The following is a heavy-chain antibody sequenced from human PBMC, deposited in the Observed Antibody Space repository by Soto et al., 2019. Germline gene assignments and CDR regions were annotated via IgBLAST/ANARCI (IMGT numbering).Heavy chain of an antibody. CDR3: AKDLFGDYGGVDQ. CDR1: GFTFSTYA. V-gene: IGHV3-23*01. Sequence: EVQLLDSGGGLVQPGGSLRLSCAASGFTFSTYAMSWVRQAPGKGLEWVSTITGSGSSTYYADSVKGRFTISRDNSKNTLSLQMNRLRGEDKGVDYLAKDLFGDYGGVDQWGQGTLVTVSS. J-gene: IGHJ4*02. CDR2: ITGSGSST. D-gene: IGHD3-10*01.